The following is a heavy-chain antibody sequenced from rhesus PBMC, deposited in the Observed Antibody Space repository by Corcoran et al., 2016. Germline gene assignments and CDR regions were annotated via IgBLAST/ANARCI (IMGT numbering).Heavy chain of an antibody. CDR3: AREEDSRWSGYFEF. Sequence: QVQLQQWGEGLVKPSETLSLTCAVYGGSISSNYWSWIRQPPGKGLEWIGRIRGRGYTAYNPSLKCRVTISTDTSKNQFSLKPSSVTAADTAVYYCAREEDSRWSGYFEFWGQGALVTVSS. CDR2: IRGRGYT. CDR1: GGSISSNY. V-gene: IGHV4-160*01. J-gene: IGHJ1*01. D-gene: IGHD6-13*01.